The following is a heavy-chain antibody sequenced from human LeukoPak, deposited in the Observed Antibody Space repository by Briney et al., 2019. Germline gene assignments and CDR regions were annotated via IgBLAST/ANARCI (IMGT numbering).Heavy chain of an antibody. CDR1: GFALSLAW. D-gene: IGHD3-10*01. V-gene: IGHV3-74*01. CDR3: FREGGD. J-gene: IGHJ4*02. CDR2: INIDERIT. Sequence: GGSLRLSCATSGFALSLAWMHWVRQAPGKGLVWVSYINIDERITGYADSVKGRFTISRDNAKNTLYLQMNSLRAEDTAIYYCFREGGDWGQGTLVTVSS.